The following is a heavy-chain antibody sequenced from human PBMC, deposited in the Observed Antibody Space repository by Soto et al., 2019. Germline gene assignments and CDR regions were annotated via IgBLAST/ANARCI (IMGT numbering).Heavy chain of an antibody. J-gene: IGHJ6*03. CDR2: SNPNGGAT. CDR1: GDSFNDYY. D-gene: IGHD1-26*01. Sequence: VQLAQSGAEVKKPGASVKVSCKTAGDSFNDYYIHWVRQAPGQGLEWMGWSNPNGGATKSAQKFQGRVTVTRDTSIRTVYMELSSLRSDDTAVYYCSRESGGATATLDYYYFYMDVWGKGTTVIVSS. CDR3: SRESGGATATLDYYYFYMDV. V-gene: IGHV1-2*02.